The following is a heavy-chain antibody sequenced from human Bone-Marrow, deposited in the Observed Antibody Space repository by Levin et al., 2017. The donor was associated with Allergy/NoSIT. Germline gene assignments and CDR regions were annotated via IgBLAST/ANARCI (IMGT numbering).Heavy chain of an antibody. Sequence: GGSLRLSCAASGFTFSNALMNWVRQAPGKGLEWVGRIKSKTDGGTTDYAAPVKGRFTISRDDSKNTLYLQMNSLKTEDTAVYYCTTVSAVAAAGTGSDYYYGMDVWGQGTTVTVSS. D-gene: IGHD6-13*01. J-gene: IGHJ6*02. CDR3: TTVSAVAAAGTGSDYYYGMDV. V-gene: IGHV3-15*07. CDR1: GFTFSNAL. CDR2: IKSKTDGGTT.